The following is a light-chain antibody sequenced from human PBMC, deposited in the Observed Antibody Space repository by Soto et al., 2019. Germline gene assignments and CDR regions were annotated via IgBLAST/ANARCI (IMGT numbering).Light chain of an antibody. CDR1: QSILYSSDNKNS. CDR2: WGS. J-gene: IGKJ4*01. V-gene: IGKV4-1*01. Sequence: DIVMTQSPDSLAVSLGERATINCMSSQSILYSSDNKNSVAWYQQKPGQPPKLLIYWGSIRESGVPDRFSGSGSGTDFTLTISSLQAEDVAVYYCQQHDTPPLTFGGGTKVEIK. CDR3: QQHDTPPLT.